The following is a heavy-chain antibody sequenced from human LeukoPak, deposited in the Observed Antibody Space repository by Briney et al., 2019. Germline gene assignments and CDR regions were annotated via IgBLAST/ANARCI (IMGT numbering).Heavy chain of an antibody. CDR1: GFTLRNHD. CDR3: ARDGQGVPAKFEY. Sequence: GGSLRHSCAESGFTLRNHDLNWVSPAPQEGLERVSYISSSGITIYYADPVKGRFTISRDNAKKSLYLQMHSLRAEATAVYYCARDGQGVPAKFEYWGQGTLVTISS. CDR2: ISSSGITI. D-gene: IGHD2-2*01. J-gene: IGHJ4*02. V-gene: IGHV3-48*03.